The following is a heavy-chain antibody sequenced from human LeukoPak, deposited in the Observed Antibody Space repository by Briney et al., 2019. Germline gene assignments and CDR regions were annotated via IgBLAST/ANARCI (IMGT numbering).Heavy chain of an antibody. CDR3: ARSVGAPMGYFDY. CDR2: ISYDGSNR. D-gene: IGHD1-26*01. J-gene: IGHJ4*02. V-gene: IGHV3-30-3*01. CDR1: GFTFSSYA. Sequence: PGGSLRLSCAASGFTFSSYAMHWVRQAPGKGLEWVAVISYDGSNRYYADSVKGRFTISRDNSKNTLYLQMNSLRAEDTAVYYCARSVGAPMGYFDYWGQGTLVTVSS.